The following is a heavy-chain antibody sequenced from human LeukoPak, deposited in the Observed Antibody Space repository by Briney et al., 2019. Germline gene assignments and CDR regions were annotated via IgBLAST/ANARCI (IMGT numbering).Heavy chain of an antibody. CDR3: ARGFGRIQEYYYGMDV. Sequence: PSETLSLTCTVSGGSISSGGYYWSWIRQHPGKGLEWIRYIYYSGSTYYNPSLKSRVTISVDTSKNQFSLKLSSVTAADTAVYYCARGFGRIQEYYYGMDVWGQGTTVTVSS. J-gene: IGHJ6*02. D-gene: IGHD5-18*01. CDR2: IYYSGST. V-gene: IGHV4-31*03. CDR1: GGSISSGGYY.